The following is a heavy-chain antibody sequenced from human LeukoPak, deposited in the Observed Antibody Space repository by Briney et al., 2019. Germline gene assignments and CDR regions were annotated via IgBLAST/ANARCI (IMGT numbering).Heavy chain of an antibody. CDR2: ISSGGRTK. CDR1: GFTFSSYS. Sequence: GGSLRLSCAVSGFTFSSYSMNWVRQAPGKGLEWVSYISSGGRTKYYADSMKGRFTISRDNAKNSLHLQMNSLRAEDTAVYYCARDKRNYYDSSGLGFDYWGQGTLVTVSS. J-gene: IGHJ4*02. CDR3: ARDKRNYYDSSGLGFDY. D-gene: IGHD3-22*01. V-gene: IGHV3-48*01.